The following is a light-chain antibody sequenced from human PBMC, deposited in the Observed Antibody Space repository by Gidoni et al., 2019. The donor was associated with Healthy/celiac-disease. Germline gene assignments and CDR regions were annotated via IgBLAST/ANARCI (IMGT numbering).Light chain of an antibody. J-gene: IGKJ2*01. CDR2: AAS. V-gene: IGKV1-39*01. CDR3: QQSYSTPPYT. CDR1: QSISSY. Sequence: DIQMTQSPSSLSASVGDRVTITCRASQSISSYLNWYQQKPGKAPKLLIYAASSLQSGVPSRFSVSGSGTDFTLTISSLPPEDFATYDCQQSYSTPPYTFGQXTKLEIK.